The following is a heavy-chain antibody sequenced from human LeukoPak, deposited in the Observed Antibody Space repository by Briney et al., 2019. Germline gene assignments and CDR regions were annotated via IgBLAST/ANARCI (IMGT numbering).Heavy chain of an antibody. CDR2: ISYDGSDE. Sequence: PGGSLRLSCAASGFTFSTYAMHWVRQAPGKGLEWVAVISYDGSDEYYADSVKGRFTISRDNSKNTLYLQMNSLRAEDTAVYYCAKDMLVVVEEGDFDYWGQGTLVTVSS. D-gene: IGHD3-22*01. J-gene: IGHJ4*02. CDR1: GFTFSTYA. CDR3: AKDMLVVVEEGDFDY. V-gene: IGHV3-30*04.